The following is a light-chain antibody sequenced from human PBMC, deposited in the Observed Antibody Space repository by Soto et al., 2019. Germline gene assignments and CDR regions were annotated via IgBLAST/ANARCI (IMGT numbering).Light chain of an antibody. CDR1: SSDIGRHNY. CDR2: DVS. CDR3: SSYTSSNTLV. J-gene: IGLJ2*01. V-gene: IGLV2-14*01. Sequence: QSALTQPASVSGSPGQSITISCTGTSSDIGRHNYVSWYQQHPGKAPKLMIYDVSSRPSGVSNRFSGSKSGNTASLTISGLQAADEADYYCSSYTSSNTLVFGGGTKLYVL.